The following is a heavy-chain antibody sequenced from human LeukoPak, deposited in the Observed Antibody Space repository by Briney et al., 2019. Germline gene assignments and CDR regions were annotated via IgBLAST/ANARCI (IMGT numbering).Heavy chain of an antibody. Sequence: PSETLSLTCTVSGGSISSSIYYWGWIRQPPGKGLEWIGSIYYSGRTYYNPSLKTRVTRSVDTSKNHFCLKLSSVTAADTAVYYCARPDSGKSSLDYWGQGTLVTVSS. CDR3: ARPDSGKSSLDY. CDR2: IYYSGRT. D-gene: IGHD3-10*01. CDR1: GGSISSSIYY. J-gene: IGHJ4*02. V-gene: IGHV4-39*02.